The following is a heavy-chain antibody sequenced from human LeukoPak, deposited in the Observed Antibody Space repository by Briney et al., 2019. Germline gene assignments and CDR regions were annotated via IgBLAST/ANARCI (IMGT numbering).Heavy chain of an antibody. CDR1: GGSISSYY. V-gene: IGHV4-59*12. J-gene: IGHJ2*01. CDR3: ARSHYYYSYHRAKNVSVRGNRWYLDL. Sequence: SETLSLTCTVSGGSISSYYWSWIRQPPGKGLEWIGYIYYSGSTNYNPSLKSRVTISVDTSKNQFSLKLSSVTAADTAVYYCARSHYYYSYHRAKNVSVRGNRWYLDLWGRGTLVTVSS. CDR2: IYYSGST. D-gene: IGHD3-10*01.